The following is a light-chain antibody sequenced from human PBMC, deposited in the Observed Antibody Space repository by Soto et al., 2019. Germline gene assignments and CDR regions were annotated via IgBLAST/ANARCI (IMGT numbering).Light chain of an antibody. CDR2: EVT. CDR3: SSFTGASTI. J-gene: IGLJ1*01. Sequence: QSVLTQPPSASGSPGQSVTISCTGTSSDVGGYNYVSWYQQHPGKAPKLVIYEVTKRPSGVPDRFSGSKSGNTASLTVSGLQDEDEADYYCSSFTGASTIFGTGTKLTVL. CDR1: SSDVGGYNY. V-gene: IGLV2-8*01.